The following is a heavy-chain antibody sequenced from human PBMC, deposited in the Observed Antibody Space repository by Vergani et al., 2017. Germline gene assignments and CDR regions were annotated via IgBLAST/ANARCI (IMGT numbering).Heavy chain of an antibody. CDR1: GGSISSYY. J-gene: IGHJ3*02. CDR3: ARDLLADYGEYAIPSGAFDI. CDR2: IYYSGST. D-gene: IGHD4-17*01. Sequence: QVQLQESGPGLVQPSETLSLTCTVSGGSISSYYWSWIRQPPGKGLEWIGYIYYSGSTNYNPSLKSRVTISVDTSKNQFSLKLSSVTAADTAVYYCARDLLADYGEYAIPSGAFDIWGQGTMVTVSS. V-gene: IGHV4-59*01.